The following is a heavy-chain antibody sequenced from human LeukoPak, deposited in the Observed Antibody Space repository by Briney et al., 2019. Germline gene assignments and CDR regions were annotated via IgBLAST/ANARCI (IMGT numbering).Heavy chain of an antibody. CDR1: GFTFSSYS. Sequence: PGGSLRLSCAASGFTFSSYSMNWVRQPPGKGLEWIGEINHSGSTNYNPSLKSRVTISVDTSKNQFSLKLSSVTAADTAVYYCARDWGSSWYRGYFDYWGQGTLVTVSS. D-gene: IGHD6-13*01. J-gene: IGHJ4*02. CDR3: ARDWGSSWYRGYFDY. CDR2: INHSGST. V-gene: IGHV4-34*01.